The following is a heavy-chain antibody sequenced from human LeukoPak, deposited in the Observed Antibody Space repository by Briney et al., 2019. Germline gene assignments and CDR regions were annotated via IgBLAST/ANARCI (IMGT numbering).Heavy chain of an antibody. J-gene: IGHJ4*02. Sequence: GGSLRLSCAASRFTFSSYWMSWVRQAPGKGLEWVANIKQDGSEKYYVDSVKGRFTISRDNAKNSLYLQMNSLRAEDTAVYYCAREDSSGYYYVFDYWGQGTLVTVSS. CDR1: RFTFSSYW. V-gene: IGHV3-7*01. D-gene: IGHD3-22*01. CDR2: IKQDGSEK. CDR3: AREDSSGYYYVFDY.